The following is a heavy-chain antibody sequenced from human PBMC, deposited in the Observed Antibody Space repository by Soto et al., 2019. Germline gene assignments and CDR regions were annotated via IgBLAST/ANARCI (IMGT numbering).Heavy chain of an antibody. D-gene: IGHD5-18*01. V-gene: IGHV4-59*01. CDR1: AGSISTYY. CDR2: IYYSGST. J-gene: IGHJ4*02. CDR3: ARHPDTHFKVFDPYLDY. Sequence: PSETLSLTCTLSAGSISTYYWSWIRQPPVKGLEWIGYIYYSGSTNYNPSLKSRVTISVDTSKNQFSLKLSSVTAADTAVYYCARHPDTHFKVFDPYLDYWGQGTLVTVSS.